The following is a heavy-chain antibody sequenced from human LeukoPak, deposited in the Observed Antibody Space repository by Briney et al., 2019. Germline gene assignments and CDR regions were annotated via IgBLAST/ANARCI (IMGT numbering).Heavy chain of an antibody. CDR1: GFTFSSYA. V-gene: IGHV3-23*01. CDR3: ARAEDYGDRPYYFDY. J-gene: IGHJ4*02. Sequence: GGSLRLSCAASGFTFSSYAMNWVRQAPGKGLEWVSAISGSGGSTYYADSVKGRFTISRDNSKNTLYLQMNSLRAEDTAVCYCARAEDYGDRPYYFDYWGQGTLVTVSS. CDR2: ISGSGGST. D-gene: IGHD4-17*01.